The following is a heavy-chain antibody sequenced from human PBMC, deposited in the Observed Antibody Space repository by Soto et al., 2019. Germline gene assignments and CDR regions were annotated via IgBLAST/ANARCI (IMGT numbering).Heavy chain of an antibody. J-gene: IGHJ3*02. CDR2: IGAYNGDT. CDR3: ARDRGYSPDSFDI. CDR1: GYTFSTYG. V-gene: IGHV1-18*01. D-gene: IGHD5-18*01. Sequence: GASVKVSFKASGYTFSTYGISWLRQAPGQGLKWMGWIGAYNGDTNYAQKLQGRVTMTTDTSTSTAYMELTSLRSDDTAIYYCARDRGYSPDSFDIWGQGTMVTVSS.